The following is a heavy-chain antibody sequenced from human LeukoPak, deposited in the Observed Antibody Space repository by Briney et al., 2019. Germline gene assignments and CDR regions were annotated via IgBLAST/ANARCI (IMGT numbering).Heavy chain of an antibody. Sequence: ASVKVSCKASGYTFTSYGISWVRQAPGQGLEWMGWISTYNGNTNYAQKLQGRVTMTTDTSTSTAYMELRSLRSDDTALYYCARSTPSYSSGWYEDAFDIWGQGTMVTVSS. V-gene: IGHV1-18*01. J-gene: IGHJ3*02. CDR3: ARSTPSYSSGWYEDAFDI. CDR1: GYTFTSYG. CDR2: ISTYNGNT. D-gene: IGHD6-19*01.